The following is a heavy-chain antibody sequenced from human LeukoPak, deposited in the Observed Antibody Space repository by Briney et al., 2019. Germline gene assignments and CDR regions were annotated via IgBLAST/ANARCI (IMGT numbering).Heavy chain of an antibody. CDR3: ARGVEEWLFDY. D-gene: IGHD3-22*01. V-gene: IGHV4-34*01. J-gene: IGHJ4*02. CDR2: INHSGST. Sequence: PSETLSLTCAVYGGSFSGYYWSWIRQPPGKGLEWIGEINHSGSTNYNPSLKSRVTISVDTSKNQFSLKLSSVTAADTAVYYCARGVEEWLFDYWGQGTLVTVSS. CDR1: GGSFSGYY.